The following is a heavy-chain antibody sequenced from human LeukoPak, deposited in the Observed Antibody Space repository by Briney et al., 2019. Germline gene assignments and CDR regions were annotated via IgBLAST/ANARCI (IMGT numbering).Heavy chain of an antibody. J-gene: IGHJ4*02. CDR3: ARGSYDFWSGYYQFDY. V-gene: IGHV4-59*01. CDR2: IYYSGST. D-gene: IGHD3-3*01. Sequence: PSETLSLTSTVSGGSISSYYWSWIRQPPGKGREWIGYIYYSGSTNYNPSLKSRVTISVDTSKNQFSLKLSSVTAADTAVYYCARGSYDFWSGYYQFDYWGKGTLVTVSS. CDR1: GGSISSYY.